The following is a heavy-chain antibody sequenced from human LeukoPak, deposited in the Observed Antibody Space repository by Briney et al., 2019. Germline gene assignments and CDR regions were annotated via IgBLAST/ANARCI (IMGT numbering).Heavy chain of an antibody. CDR2: IIPIFGTA. D-gene: IGHD2-15*01. CDR1: GGTFSSYA. V-gene: IGHV1-69*13. CDR3: ARVGEDNALDY. Sequence: SVKVSCKSPGGTFSSYAIIWVRKAPGQVLEWMGGIIPIFGTANYAQKFQGRVTITADESTSTAYMELSRLRSDDTAVYYCARVGEDNALDYWGQGTLVTVSS. J-gene: IGHJ4*02.